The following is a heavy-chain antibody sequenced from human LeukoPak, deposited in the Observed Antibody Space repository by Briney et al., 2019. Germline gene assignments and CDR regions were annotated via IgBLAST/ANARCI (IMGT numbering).Heavy chain of an antibody. D-gene: IGHD2-2*01. J-gene: IGHJ6*03. CDR3: ARGRYCSSSSCYQIYYYYIDV. V-gene: IGHV1-18*01. CDR1: GYTFTSFG. Sequence: ASVKVSCKASGYTFTSFGISWVRQAPGQGLEWMGWISAYNGNPNYAQNLQGRVTMTTDTSTSTAYMELRSLRSDDTAVYYCARGRYCSSSSCYQIYYYYIDVWGKGTTVTVSS. CDR2: ISAYNGNP.